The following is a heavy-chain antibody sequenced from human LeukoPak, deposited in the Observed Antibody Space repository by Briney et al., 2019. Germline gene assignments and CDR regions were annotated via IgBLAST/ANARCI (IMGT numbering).Heavy chain of an antibody. CDR1: GYTFTGYY. Sequence: ASVKVSCKASGYTFTGYYMHWVRQAPGQGLEWMGWINPNSGGTNYAQKFQGRVTMTRDTSISTAYMELSRLRSDDTAVYYCAKKSNCSSTSCYAYYYGMDVWGQGTTVTVSS. D-gene: IGHD2-2*01. CDR2: INPNSGGT. CDR3: AKKSNCSSTSCYAYYYGMDV. J-gene: IGHJ6*02. V-gene: IGHV1-2*02.